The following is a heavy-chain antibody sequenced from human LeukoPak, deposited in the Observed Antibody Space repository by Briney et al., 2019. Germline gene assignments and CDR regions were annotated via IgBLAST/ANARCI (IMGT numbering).Heavy chain of an antibody. Sequence: GGSLRLSCAASGFTFSSYEMNWVRQAPGKGLEWVASISPDGSATYYVDSVKGRFTISRDNAQNSLYLQMNSLRAEDTAVYYCTRIIVEVIGVSDYCDYWGQGTLVTVSS. V-gene: IGHV3-7*05. CDR2: ISPDGSAT. CDR3: TRIIVEVIGVSDYCDY. J-gene: IGHJ4*02. D-gene: IGHD2-21*01. CDR1: GFTFSSYE.